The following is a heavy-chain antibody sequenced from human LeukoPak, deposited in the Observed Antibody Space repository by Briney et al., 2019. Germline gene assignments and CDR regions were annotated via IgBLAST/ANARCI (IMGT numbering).Heavy chain of an antibody. CDR1: GFTFSSYS. V-gene: IGHV3-21*01. D-gene: IGHD3-3*01. CDR2: ISSSSSYI. CDR3: AGYDFWKDTGGY. J-gene: IGHJ4*02. Sequence: GGSLRLSCAASGFTFSSYSMNWVRQAPGKGLEWVSSISSSSSYIYYADSVKGRFTISRDNAKNSLHLQMNSLRAEDTAVYYCAGYDFWKDTGGYWGQGTLVTVSS.